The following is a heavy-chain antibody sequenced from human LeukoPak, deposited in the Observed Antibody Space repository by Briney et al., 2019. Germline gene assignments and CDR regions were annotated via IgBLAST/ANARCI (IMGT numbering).Heavy chain of an antibody. J-gene: IGHJ3*02. Sequence: GGSLRLSCAASGFTFRNHWMHWVRQAPGKGLVWVSRVDGDGSGASYADFVRGRFTISRDYAKDTLYLQMNSLRAEDTAVYYCVSLVVTADLAFDIWGQGTMVTVSS. V-gene: IGHV3-74*01. D-gene: IGHD2-21*02. CDR3: VSLVVTADLAFDI. CDR1: GFTFRNHW. CDR2: VDGDGSGA.